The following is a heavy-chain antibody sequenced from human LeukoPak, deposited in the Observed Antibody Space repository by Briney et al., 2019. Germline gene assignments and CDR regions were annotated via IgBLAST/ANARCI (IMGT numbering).Heavy chain of an antibody. CDR1: GFTFSSYA. J-gene: IGHJ4*02. CDR3: AKDRPRIDY. CDR2: ISGSGGNT. V-gene: IGHV3-23*01. Sequence: QTGGSLRLSCAASGFTFSSYAMGWVRQAPGTGLEWVSAISGSGGNTYYADSVKGRFTISRDNSRNALYLQMNSLRAEDTAVYNCAKDRPRIDYWGQGTLVTVSS.